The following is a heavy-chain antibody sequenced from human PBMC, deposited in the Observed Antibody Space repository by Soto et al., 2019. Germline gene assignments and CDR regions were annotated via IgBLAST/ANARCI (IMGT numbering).Heavy chain of an antibody. V-gene: IGHV1-18*01. D-gene: IGHD6-19*01. Sequence: ASVKVSCKASGYTFTSYGISWVRQAPGQGLEWMGWISAYNGNTNYAQKLQGRVTMTTDTSTSTAYMELRSLRSDDTAVYYCARVYVLAVAGTGHWFDPWGQGTLVTVSS. J-gene: IGHJ5*02. CDR2: ISAYNGNT. CDR1: GYTFTSYG. CDR3: ARVYVLAVAGTGHWFDP.